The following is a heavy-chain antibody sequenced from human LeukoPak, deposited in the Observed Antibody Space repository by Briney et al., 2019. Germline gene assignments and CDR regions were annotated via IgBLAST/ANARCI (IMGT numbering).Heavy chain of an antibody. J-gene: IGHJ4*02. CDR1: GFTFSSYW. CDR2: IDRDGSRI. CDR3: VRGNDYGGPHY. V-gene: IGHV3-74*01. D-gene: IGHD4-23*01. Sequence: GGSLRLSCAVSGFTFSSYWMRWVRQAPGKGLVWVSRIDRDGSRINYADSVKGRFTISRDNGKNTLFLQMNSLRAEDAAVYYCVRGNDYGGPHYWGQGTLVTVSS.